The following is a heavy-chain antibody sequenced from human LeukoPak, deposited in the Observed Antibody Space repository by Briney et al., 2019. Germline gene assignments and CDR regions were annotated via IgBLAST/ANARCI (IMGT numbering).Heavy chain of an antibody. J-gene: IGHJ5*02. CDR1: GGSISSGDYY. D-gene: IGHD3-10*01. Sequence: PSQTLSLTCTVSGGSISSGDYYWSWIRQPPGTGLEWIGYIYYSGSTYYNPSLKGRVTISVDTSKNQFSLKLSSVTAADTAVYYCARDRRGSGSYYPPARNWFDPWGQGTLVTVSS. CDR3: ARDRRGSGSYYPPARNWFDP. CDR2: IYYSGST. V-gene: IGHV4-30-4*01.